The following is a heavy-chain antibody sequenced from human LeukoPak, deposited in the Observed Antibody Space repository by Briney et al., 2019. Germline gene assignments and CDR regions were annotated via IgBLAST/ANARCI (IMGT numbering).Heavy chain of an antibody. CDR2: IIPILGIA. Sequence: SVKVSCKASGGTFSSYAISWVRQAPGQGLEWMGRIIPILGIANYAQKFQGRVTITADKSTSTAYMELSSLRSEDTAVYYCARYGEGYPTTTFFDYWGQGTLVTVSS. J-gene: IGHJ4*02. V-gene: IGHV1-69*04. CDR1: GGTFSSYA. D-gene: IGHD4-17*01. CDR3: ARYGEGYPTTTFFDY.